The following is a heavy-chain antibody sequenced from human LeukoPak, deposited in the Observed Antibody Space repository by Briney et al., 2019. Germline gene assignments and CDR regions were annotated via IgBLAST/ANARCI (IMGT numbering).Heavy chain of an antibody. Sequence: PGRSLRLSCAASRFTFSSYDMHWVRQAPGKGLEWVAVISYDGDYKYYADSVKGRFTISRDNSKNTLYLQMNSLRGEDTAVYYCARVRGSNQLVAFDIWGQGTMVTVSS. V-gene: IGHV3-30*03. J-gene: IGHJ3*02. D-gene: IGHD1-26*01. CDR1: RFTFSSYD. CDR3: ARVRGSNQLVAFDI. CDR2: ISYDGDYK.